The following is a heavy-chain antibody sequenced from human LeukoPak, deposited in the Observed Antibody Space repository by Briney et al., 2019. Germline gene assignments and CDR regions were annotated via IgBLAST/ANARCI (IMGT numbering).Heavy chain of an antibody. V-gene: IGHV4-59*01. D-gene: IGHD2-21*02. CDR1: GGSISSYY. CDR3: ARGTYCGGDCCSGYYYYYGMDV. J-gene: IGHJ6*02. CDR2: IYYSGST. Sequence: KSSQTLSLTCTVSGGSISSYYWSWIRQPPGKGLEWIGYIYYSGSTNYNPSLKSRVTISVDTSKNQFSLKLSSVTAADTAVYYCARGTYCGGDCCSGYYYYYGMDVWGQGTTVTVSS.